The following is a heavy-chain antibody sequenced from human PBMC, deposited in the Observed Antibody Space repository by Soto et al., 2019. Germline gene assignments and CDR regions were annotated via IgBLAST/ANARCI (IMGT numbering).Heavy chain of an antibody. CDR3: ARSGLVVVPADIGYYGMDV. Sequence: ASVKVSCKASGYTFTSYGINWVRQATGQGLEWMGWMNPNSGNTGYAQKFQGRVTMTRNTSISTAYMELSSLRSEDTAVYYCARSGLVVVPADIGYYGMDVWGEGTKVTVS. J-gene: IGHJ6*02. D-gene: IGHD2-2*01. CDR2: MNPNSGNT. CDR1: GYTFTSYG. V-gene: IGHV1-8*01.